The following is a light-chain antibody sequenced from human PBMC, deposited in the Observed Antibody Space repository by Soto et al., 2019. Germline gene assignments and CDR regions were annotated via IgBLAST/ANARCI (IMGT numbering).Light chain of an antibody. J-gene: IGLJ1*01. CDR2: DVN. CDR1: DSNIGFYNF. V-gene: IGLV2-11*01. CDR3: CSYAGTYTYV. Sequence: QSVLAQPRSVSGSPGQSVTISCTGTDSNIGFYNFVSWYQQHPDKAPNLVIYDVNKRPSGVSARFSGSKSGNTASLTISGLQADDEADYYCCSYAGTYTYVFGIGTKVTVL.